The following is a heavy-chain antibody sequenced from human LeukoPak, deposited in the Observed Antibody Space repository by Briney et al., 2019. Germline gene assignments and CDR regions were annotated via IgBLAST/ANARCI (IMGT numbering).Heavy chain of an antibody. V-gene: IGHV3-48*04. CDR3: ARDGSPWDYYYYYMDV. J-gene: IGHJ6*03. D-gene: IGHD2-15*01. CDR2: IDTSSTTM. CDR1: GLTFSKYS. Sequence: GGSLRLSCAASGLTFSKYSMTWVRLAPGKGLEWVSFIDTSSTTMYYTDSVKGRFTISRDNAKNSLYLQMNSLRAEDTAVYYCARDGSPWDYYYYYMDVWGKGTTVTVSS.